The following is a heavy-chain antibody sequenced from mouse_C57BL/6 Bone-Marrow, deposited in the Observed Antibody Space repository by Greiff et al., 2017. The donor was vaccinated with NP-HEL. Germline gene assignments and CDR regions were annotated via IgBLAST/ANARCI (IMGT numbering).Heavy chain of an antibody. V-gene: IGHV1-72*01. CDR3: AIDYYGSSYEAWFAY. CDR1: GYTFTSYW. Sequence: QVQLKQPGAELVKPGASVKLSCKASGYTFTSYWMHWVKQRPGRGLEWIGRIDPNSGGTKYNEKFKSKATLTVDKPASTAYMQLSSLTSEDSAVYYCAIDYYGSSYEAWFAYWGQGTLVTVSA. D-gene: IGHD1-1*01. J-gene: IGHJ3*01. CDR2: IDPNSGGT.